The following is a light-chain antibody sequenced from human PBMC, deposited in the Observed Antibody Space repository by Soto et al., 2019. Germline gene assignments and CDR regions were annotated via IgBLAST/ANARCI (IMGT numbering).Light chain of an antibody. CDR2: GNS. CDR3: QSYDYSLSGSV. CDR1: SSNIGAGYD. Sequence: QSALTQPPSVSGAPGQRVTISCTGSSSNIGAGYDVHWYQQLPGTAPKLLIYGNSNRPSGVPDRFSGSKSGTSASLAITGLQAEDEADYYCQSYDYSLSGSVFGTGTKVTVL. V-gene: IGLV1-40*01. J-gene: IGLJ1*01.